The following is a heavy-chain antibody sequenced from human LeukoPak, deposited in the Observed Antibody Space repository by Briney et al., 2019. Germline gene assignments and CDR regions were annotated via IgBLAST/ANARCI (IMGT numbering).Heavy chain of an antibody. CDR3: ARRLGGVTTGLDY. V-gene: IGHV4-39*01. D-gene: IGHD4-17*01. Sequence: PSETLSLTCTVSGGSISGSIYYWAWIRQPPGKGLEWIGSIYYSGSTYYNPSLKSRVTISIDTSKSQFSLKLSSVTAADTAVYYCARRLGGVTTGLDYWGQGTLVTVSS. CDR1: GGSISGSIYY. CDR2: IYYSGST. J-gene: IGHJ4*02.